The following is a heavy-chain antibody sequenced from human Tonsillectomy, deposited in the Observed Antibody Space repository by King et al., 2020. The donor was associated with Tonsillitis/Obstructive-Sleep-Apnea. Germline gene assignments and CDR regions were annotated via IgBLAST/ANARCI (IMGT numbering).Heavy chain of an antibody. V-gene: IGHV5-51*01. Sequence: VQLVESGAEVKKPGESLKISCKGSGYSFTTYWIGWVRQMPGKGLEWMGIIYPGDSDTRYSPSFQGQVTISADKSISIAYLQWSSLKASDTAMYYCARLSSRVFGVVITIPEADYWGQGTLVTVSS. J-gene: IGHJ4*02. CDR1: GYSFTTYW. CDR3: ARLSSRVFGVVITIPEADY. CDR2: IYPGDSDT. D-gene: IGHD3-3*01.